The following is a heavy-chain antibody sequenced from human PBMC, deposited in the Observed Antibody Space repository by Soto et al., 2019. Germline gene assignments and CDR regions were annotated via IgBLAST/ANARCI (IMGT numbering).Heavy chain of an antibody. J-gene: IGHJ4*02. V-gene: IGHV3-21*01. CDR1: GFTFSSYS. CDR3: TRDHRGGPNLRSY. CDR2: ISSSSSYI. D-gene: IGHD3-16*01. Sequence: EVQLVVSGGGLVKPGGSLRLSCAASGFTFSSYSMNWVRQAPGKGLEWVSSISSSSSYIYYADSVKGRFTISRDNAKNSLYLQMNSLKAEDTAVYYCTRDHRGGPNLRSYCGQGTLVTVSS.